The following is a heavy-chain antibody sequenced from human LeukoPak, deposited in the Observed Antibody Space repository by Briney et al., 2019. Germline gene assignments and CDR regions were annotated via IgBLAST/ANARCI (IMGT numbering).Heavy chain of an antibody. CDR3: ARQTGVIKAAAGTHWFDP. D-gene: IGHD6-13*01. CDR2: INPNSGGT. CDR1: GYTFTGYY. Sequence: ASVKVSCKASGYTFTGYYVHWVRQAPGQGLEWMGRINPNSGGTNYAQKFQGRVTMTRDTSISTAYMELSRLRSDDTAVYYCARQTGVIKAAAGTHWFDPWGQGTLVTVSS. J-gene: IGHJ5*02. V-gene: IGHV1-2*06.